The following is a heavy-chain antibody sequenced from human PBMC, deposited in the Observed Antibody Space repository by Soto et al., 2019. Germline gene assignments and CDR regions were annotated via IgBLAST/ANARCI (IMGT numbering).Heavy chain of an antibody. V-gene: IGHV4-59*08. Sequence: PSETLSLTCTVSGGCISSYYWSWIRQPPGKGLEWTGYIYYSGSTNYNPSLKSRVTISVDTSKNQFSLKLSSVTAADTAVYYCARHAWCSSTSCHGWFDPWGQGTLVTVSS. CDR3: ARHAWCSSTSCHGWFDP. D-gene: IGHD2-2*01. J-gene: IGHJ5*02. CDR1: GGCISSYY. CDR2: IYYSGST.